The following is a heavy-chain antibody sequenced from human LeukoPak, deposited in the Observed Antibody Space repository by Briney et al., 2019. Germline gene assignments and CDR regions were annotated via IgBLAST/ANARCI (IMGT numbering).Heavy chain of an antibody. CDR2: IKQDGSEK. CDR1: GFTLSSYW. Sequence: PGGSLRPSCAASGFTLSSYWMSWVRQAPGKGLEWVANIKQDGSEKYYVDSVKGRFTVSRDNPKNSLYLQMNSLRAEDTAVYYCARLYASATIFDYWGQGNLVTVSS. D-gene: IGHD3-16*01. V-gene: IGHV3-7*04. J-gene: IGHJ4*02. CDR3: ARLYASATIFDY.